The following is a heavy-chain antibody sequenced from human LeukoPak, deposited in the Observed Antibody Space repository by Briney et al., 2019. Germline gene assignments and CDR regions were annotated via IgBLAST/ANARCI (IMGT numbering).Heavy chain of an antibody. CDR1: EFTFSSYG. Sequence: GGSLRLSCAASEFTFSSYGMTRVRQAPGKGLEWVSTISSSGHYTYYADSVKGRFTISRDNSKNTLYLQMNSLRAEDTAVYYCARRFGCWGQGTLVTVSS. CDR3: ARRFGC. CDR2: ISSSGHYT. V-gene: IGHV3-23*01. J-gene: IGHJ4*02.